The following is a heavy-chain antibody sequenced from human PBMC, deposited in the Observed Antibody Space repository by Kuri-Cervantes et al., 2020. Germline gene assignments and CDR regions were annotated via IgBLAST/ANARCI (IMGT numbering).Heavy chain of an antibody. CDR1: GYTFTSYG. Sequence: ASVKVSCKASGYTFTSYGISWVRQAPGQGLEWMGWISAYNGNTNYAQKLQGRVTMTTDTSTSTAYMELRSLRSDDTAVCYCARDDVWERGMVRGVINNWFDPWGQGTLVTVSS. CDR3: ARDDVWERGMVRGVINNWFDP. J-gene: IGHJ5*02. CDR2: ISAYNGNT. V-gene: IGHV1-18*01. D-gene: IGHD3-10*01.